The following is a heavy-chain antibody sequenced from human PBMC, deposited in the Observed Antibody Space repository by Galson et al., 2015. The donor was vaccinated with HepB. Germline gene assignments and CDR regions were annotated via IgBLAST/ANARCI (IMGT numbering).Heavy chain of an antibody. CDR3: ARNPYCSSTSCYPHPFDY. J-gene: IGHJ4*02. Sequence: SVKVSCKASGYTFTSYYMHWVRQAPGQGLEWMGIINPSGGSTSYAQKLQGRVTMTRDTSTSTVYMELSSLRSEDTAVYYCARNPYCSSTSCYPHPFDYWGQGTLVTVSS. CDR1: GYTFTSYY. V-gene: IGHV1-46*04. CDR2: INPSGGST. D-gene: IGHD2-2*01.